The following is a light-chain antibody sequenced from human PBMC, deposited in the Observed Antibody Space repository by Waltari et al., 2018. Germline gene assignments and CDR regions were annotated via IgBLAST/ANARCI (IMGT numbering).Light chain of an antibody. CDR2: GTS. CDR1: QSVTSIS. J-gene: IGKJ4*01. V-gene: IGKV3-20*01. Sequence: EIVLTQSPGTLSLSPGERVTLSCRASQSVTSISLTWYQQKLGQAPRLLTYGTSSRATGTPDRFRCSWSGTDFTLTISRMESEDVAVYYCQQYDGEVVTFGGGTKVEI. CDR3: QQYDGEVVT.